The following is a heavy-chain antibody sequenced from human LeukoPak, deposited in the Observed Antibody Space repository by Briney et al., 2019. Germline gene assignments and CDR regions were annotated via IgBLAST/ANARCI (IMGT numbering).Heavy chain of an antibody. J-gene: IGHJ4*02. CDR3: ARGQVGEIDY. V-gene: IGHV4-34*01. D-gene: IGHD2-2*01. Sequence: SETLSLTCTVSGGSISSHYWSWIRQPPGKGLEWIGEINHSGSTNYNPSLKSRVTISVDTSKNQFSLKLSSVTAADTAVYYCARGQVGEIDYWGQGTLVTVSS. CDR2: INHSGST. CDR1: GGSISSHY.